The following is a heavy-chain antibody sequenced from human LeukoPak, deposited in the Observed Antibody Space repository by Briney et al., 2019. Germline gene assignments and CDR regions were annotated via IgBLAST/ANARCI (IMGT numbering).Heavy chain of an antibody. V-gene: IGHV3-23*01. CDR1: GFTFSSYA. J-gene: IGHJ4*02. CDR3: ARRWDSRFFFDF. CDR2: ISGSGGST. Sequence: PGGSLRLSCAASGFTFSSYAMSWVRQAPGKGLEWVSAISGSGGSTYYADSVKGRFTISRDKAKNSLYLQMNSLRAEDTALYYCARRWDSRFFFDFWGQGTLVTVSS. D-gene: IGHD4-23*01.